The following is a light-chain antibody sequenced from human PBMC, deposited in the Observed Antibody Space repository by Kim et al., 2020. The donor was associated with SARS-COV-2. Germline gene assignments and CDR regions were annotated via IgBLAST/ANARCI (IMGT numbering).Light chain of an antibody. CDR3: QAWDSSTWV. CDR1: KLGDKY. Sequence: VSPAQTASITCSGDKLGDKYACWYQQKPGQSPVLVIYQDSKRPSGIPERFSGSNSGNTATLTISGTQAMDEADYYCQAWDSSTWVFGGGTQLTVL. J-gene: IGLJ3*02. V-gene: IGLV3-1*01. CDR2: QDS.